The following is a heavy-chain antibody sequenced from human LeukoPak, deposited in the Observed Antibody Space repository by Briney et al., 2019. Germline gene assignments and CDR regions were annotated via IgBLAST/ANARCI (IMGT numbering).Heavy chain of an antibody. CDR1: GGSISSGDYY. CDR3: ARVYYDSSNYYYVLS. CDR2: IYYSGST. D-gene: IGHD3-22*01. V-gene: IGHV4-30-4*08. J-gene: IGHJ4*02. Sequence: SQTLSLTGSVSGGSISSGDYYWRSSRQPPGRGLEWIGYIYYSGSTYYHTSIKSRVTISVETSKNKFSLRLSSVTAADTAVYYCARVYYDSSNYYYVLSWGQGTLVTVSS.